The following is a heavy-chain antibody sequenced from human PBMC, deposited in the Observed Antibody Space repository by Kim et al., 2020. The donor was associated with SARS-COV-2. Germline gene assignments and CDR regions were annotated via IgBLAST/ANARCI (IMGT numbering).Heavy chain of an antibody. CDR3: AREPYCSSTSCYLYYFDY. J-gene: IGHJ4*02. CDR1: GFTFSSYG. CDR2: IWYDGSNK. Sequence: GGSLRLSCAASGFTFSSYGMHWVRQAPGKGLEWVAVIWYDGSNKYYADSVKGRFTISRDNSKNTLYLQMNSLRAEDTAVYYCAREPYCSSTSCYLYYFDYWGQGTLVTVSS. D-gene: IGHD2-2*01. V-gene: IGHV3-33*01.